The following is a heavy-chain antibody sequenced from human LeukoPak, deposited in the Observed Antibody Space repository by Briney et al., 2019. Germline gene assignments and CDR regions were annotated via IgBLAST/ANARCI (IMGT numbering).Heavy chain of an antibody. V-gene: IGHV1-2*06. CDR1: GYTFTGYD. D-gene: IGHD2-2*01. Sequence: ASVKVSCKASGYTFTGYDIHWVRQAPGQGLEWMGRINPNSGGTKYAQKFQGRVTMTRDTSITTAYMELTRLRSAHTAVYYCARDVGSNNCENWGQGTLVTVSS. CDR2: INPNSGGT. J-gene: IGHJ4*02. CDR3: ARDVGSNNCEN.